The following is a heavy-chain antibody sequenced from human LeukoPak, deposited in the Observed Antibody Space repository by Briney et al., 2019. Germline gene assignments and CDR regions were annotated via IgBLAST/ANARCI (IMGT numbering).Heavy chain of an antibody. D-gene: IGHD3-10*01. CDR1: GGTFSSYA. Sequence: ASVKVSCKASGGTFSSYAITWVRQAPGQGPEWMGWISAKNGNTNYAQKFQARVTMTTDTSTNTAYMELRSLRSDDTAVYHCASLLWFGESSPFDPWGQGTLVTVSS. J-gene: IGHJ5*02. V-gene: IGHV1-18*01. CDR3: ASLLWFGESSPFDP. CDR2: ISAKNGNT.